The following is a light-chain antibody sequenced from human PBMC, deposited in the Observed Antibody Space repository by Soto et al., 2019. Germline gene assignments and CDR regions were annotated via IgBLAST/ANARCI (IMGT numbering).Light chain of an antibody. CDR2: RDN. Sequence: QSVLTQPPSVSGTPGXRVTISCSGGISNIATNYVHWFQQLPGTAPKVLSNRDNQRPSGVPDRFSGSKSGTSASLAISGLRSEDEAEYYCAAWDDTVRSYVFGTGTKLTVL. CDR3: AAWDDTVRSYV. CDR1: ISNIATNY. J-gene: IGLJ1*01. V-gene: IGLV1-47*01.